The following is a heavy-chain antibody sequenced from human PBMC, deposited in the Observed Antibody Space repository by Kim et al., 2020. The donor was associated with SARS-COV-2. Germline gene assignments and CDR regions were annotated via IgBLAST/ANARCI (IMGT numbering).Heavy chain of an antibody. D-gene: IGHD5-18*01. J-gene: IGHJ4*02. Sequence: GGSLRLSCAASGFTFSSYAMHWVRQAPGKGLEWVAVISYDGSNKYYADSVKGRFTISRDNSKNTLYLQMNSLRAEDTAVYYCARDRGYSYGFFDYWGQGTLVTVSP. CDR2: ISYDGSNK. CDR1: GFTFSSYA. V-gene: IGHV3-30*04. CDR3: ARDRGYSYGFFDY.